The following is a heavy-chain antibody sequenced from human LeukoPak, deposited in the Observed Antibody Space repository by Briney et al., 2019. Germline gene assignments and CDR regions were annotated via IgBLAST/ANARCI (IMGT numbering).Heavy chain of an antibody. Sequence: PSETLSLTCTIPGGSISSTTYSWGWIRQSPGKGLEWIGNISYTGNTYYNPSLKSRVTLSVDTSKNQFSLKLNSVPAADTATYYCARQFNNGFDIWGRGTMVTVSS. CDR1: GGSISSTTYS. J-gene: IGHJ3*02. V-gene: IGHV4-39*01. CDR2: ISYTGNT. CDR3: ARQFNNGFDI. D-gene: IGHD2/OR15-2a*01.